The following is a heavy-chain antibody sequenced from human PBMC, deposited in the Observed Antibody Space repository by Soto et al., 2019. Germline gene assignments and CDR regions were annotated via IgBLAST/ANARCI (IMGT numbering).Heavy chain of an antibody. CDR1: GFTFDDYA. Sequence: GGSLRLSCAASGFTFDDYAMHWVRQAPGKGLEWVSGISWNSGSIGYADSVKGRFTISRDNAKNSLYLQMNSLRAEDTALYYCAKDILLGPASSPGGLDYWGQGTLVTV. J-gene: IGHJ4*02. V-gene: IGHV3-9*01. D-gene: IGHD2-2*01. CDR3: AKDILLGPASSPGGLDY. CDR2: ISWNSGSI.